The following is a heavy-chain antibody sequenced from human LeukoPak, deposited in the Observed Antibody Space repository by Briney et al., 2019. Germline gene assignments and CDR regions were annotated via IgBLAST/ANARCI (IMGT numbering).Heavy chain of an antibody. CDR1: GFTFSNYA. Sequence: GGSLRLSCAASGFTFSNYAMSWVRQAPGKGLEWVSLIYSGGSTSYADSVKGRFTFSRANSKNTLYLQMNSLRAEDTAVYYCARDRVNWNDVGGLFDYWGQGTLVTVSS. CDR2: IYSGGST. V-gene: IGHV3-53*01. CDR3: ARDRVNWNDVGGLFDY. D-gene: IGHD1-1*01. J-gene: IGHJ4*02.